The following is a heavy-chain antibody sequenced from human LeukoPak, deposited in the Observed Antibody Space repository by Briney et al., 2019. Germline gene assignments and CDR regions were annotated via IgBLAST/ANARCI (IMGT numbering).Heavy chain of an antibody. J-gene: IGHJ5*02. V-gene: IGHV3-7*05. Sequence: TGGSLRLSCAASGFTFSRFWMNWVRQAPGRGLEWVANIDQSGGRNNYVDSVKGRFTISRDNAKNSLFLEMSSLRADDTAVYFCARDRQPTPWGQETLVTVSS. CDR1: GFTFSRFW. CDR2: IDQSGGRN. D-gene: IGHD6-13*01. CDR3: ARDRQPTP.